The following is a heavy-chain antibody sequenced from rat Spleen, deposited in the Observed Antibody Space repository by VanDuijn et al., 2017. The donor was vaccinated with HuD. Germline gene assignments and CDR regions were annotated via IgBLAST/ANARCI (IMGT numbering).Heavy chain of an antibody. D-gene: IGHD1-10*01. J-gene: IGHJ2*01. CDR2: ISHDGSGT. CDR1: GFTFSDYN. V-gene: IGHV5-7*01. Sequence: EVKLVESGGGLVQPGRSLKLSCAASGFTFSDYNMAWVRQAPTKGLEWVATISHDGSGTDYRDSVKGRFTISRDNAKSTPYLKMDSLRSEDTATYYCARRGYNNYFFDYWGQGVMVTVSA. CDR3: ARRGYNNYFFDY.